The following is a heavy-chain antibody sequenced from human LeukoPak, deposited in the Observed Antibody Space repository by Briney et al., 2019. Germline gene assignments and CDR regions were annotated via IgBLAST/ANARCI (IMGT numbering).Heavy chain of an antibody. CDR2: IKQDGSEK. D-gene: IGHD3-3*01. V-gene: IGHV3-7*01. CDR3: ARDGPDYDFWSGIPDYFDY. J-gene: IGHJ4*02. Sequence: GGSLRLSCAASGFTFSNYWMNWVRQAPGKGLEWVANIKQDGSEKYYVDSVKGRFTISRDNAKNSLYLQMNSLRAEDTAVYYCARDGPDYDFWSGIPDYFDYWGQGTLVTVSS. CDR1: GFTFSNYW.